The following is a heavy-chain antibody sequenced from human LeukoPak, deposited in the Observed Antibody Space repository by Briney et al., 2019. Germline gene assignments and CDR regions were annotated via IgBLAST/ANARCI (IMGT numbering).Heavy chain of an antibody. Sequence: GGSLRLSCAASGFTFSSYWMHWVRQAPGKGLVWVSRINSDGSSTSYADSVKGRFTISRDNAKNTLYLQMNSLRAEDTAVYYCARVRGVRDYYYGMDVWGQGTTVTVSS. V-gene: IGHV3-74*01. J-gene: IGHJ6*02. CDR2: INSDGSST. D-gene: IGHD3-10*01. CDR3: ARVRGVRDYYYGMDV. CDR1: GFTFSSYW.